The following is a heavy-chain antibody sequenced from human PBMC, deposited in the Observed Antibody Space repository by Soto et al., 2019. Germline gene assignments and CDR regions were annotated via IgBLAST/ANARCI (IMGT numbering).Heavy chain of an antibody. CDR2: XYXXDXXX. J-gene: IGHJ4*02. D-gene: IGHD6-13*01. CDR1: GYDFSTHW. CDR3: ARSIAAADHYFDY. V-gene: IGHV5-51*01. Sequence: GESLKISCKGSGYDFSTHWIAWVRQKPGQGLEXMGXXYXXDXXXXXSXXXQGQVTISADKSISTAYLQWSSLKASETAMYYCARSIAAADHYFDYWGQGTLVTVSS.